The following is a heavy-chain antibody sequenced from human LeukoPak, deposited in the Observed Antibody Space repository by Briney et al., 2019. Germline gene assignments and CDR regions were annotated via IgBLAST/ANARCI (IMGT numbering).Heavy chain of an antibody. CDR1: GESFSGYY. Sequence: PSETLSLTCAVYGESFSGYYWSWIRQPPGKGLEWIGEINHSGSTNYNPSLKSRVTISVDTSKNQFSLKLSSVTAADTAVYYCARLGIAAAGSPFDYWGQGTLVTVSS. J-gene: IGHJ4*02. CDR3: ARLGIAAAGSPFDY. D-gene: IGHD6-13*01. V-gene: IGHV4-34*01. CDR2: INHSGST.